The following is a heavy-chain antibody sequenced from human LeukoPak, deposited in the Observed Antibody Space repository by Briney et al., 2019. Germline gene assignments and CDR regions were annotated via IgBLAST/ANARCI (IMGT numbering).Heavy chain of an antibody. V-gene: IGHV4-39*07. J-gene: IGHJ5*02. CDR2: IYYSGST. CDR1: GGSISSSSYY. Sequence: PSETLFLTCTVSGGSISSSSYYWGWIRQPPGKGLEWIGSIYYSGSTYYNPSLKSRVTISVDTSKNQFSLKLSSVTAADTAVYYCARGIFVTIFGVVQNWFDPWGQGTLVTVSS. D-gene: IGHD3-3*01. CDR3: ARGIFVTIFGVVQNWFDP.